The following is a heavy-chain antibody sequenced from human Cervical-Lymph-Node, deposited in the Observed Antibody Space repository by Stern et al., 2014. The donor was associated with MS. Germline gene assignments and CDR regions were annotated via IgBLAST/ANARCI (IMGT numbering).Heavy chain of an antibody. J-gene: IGHJ4*02. D-gene: IGHD3-10*01. Sequence: VQLVESGAEVKKPGASVKVSCKTSGHTSTAYYLHWVRQAPGQGLEWMGRINPITGGANYAQKFQGRVTMTRDTSITTAYMELSSLRSDDTAVYYCAGITRTSKDIDFWGQGTLVTVSS. CDR2: INPITGGA. CDR3: AGITRTSKDIDF. V-gene: IGHV1-2*06. CDR1: GHTSTAYY.